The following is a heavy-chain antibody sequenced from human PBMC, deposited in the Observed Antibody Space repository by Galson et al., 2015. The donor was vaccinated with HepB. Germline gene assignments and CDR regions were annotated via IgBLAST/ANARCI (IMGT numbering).Heavy chain of an antibody. CDR2: ISSSSSYI. Sequence: SLRLSCAASGFTFSSYSMNWVRQAPGKGLEWVSSISSSSSYIYYADSVKGRFTISRDNAKNSLYLQMNSLRAEDTAVYYCAREGVATIPPNWFDPWGQGTLVTVSS. CDR3: AREGVATIPPNWFDP. D-gene: IGHD5-12*01. J-gene: IGHJ5*02. V-gene: IGHV3-21*01. CDR1: GFTFSSYS.